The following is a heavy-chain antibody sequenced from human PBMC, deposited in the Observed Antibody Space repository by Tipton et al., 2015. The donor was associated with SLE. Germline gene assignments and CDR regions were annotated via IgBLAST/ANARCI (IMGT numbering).Heavy chain of an antibody. D-gene: IGHD2/OR15-2a*01. V-gene: IGHV3-74*01. J-gene: IGHJ3*02. CDR1: GFRFSSHW. Sequence: SLRLSCEGSGFRFSSHWMHWVRQAPGKGLVWVSRINGDGSTTNYADSVKGRFTISRDNAKNTLYLQMNSLRAEDTAVYYCTRVESTSWAFDIWGQGTIVTVSS. CDR2: INGDGSTT. CDR3: TRVESTSWAFDI.